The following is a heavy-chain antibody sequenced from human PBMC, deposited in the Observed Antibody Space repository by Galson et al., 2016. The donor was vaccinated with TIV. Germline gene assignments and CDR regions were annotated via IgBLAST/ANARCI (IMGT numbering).Heavy chain of an antibody. J-gene: IGHJ4*02. CDR2: IYSSGTP. D-gene: IGHD6-19*01. V-gene: IGHV4-59*01. Sequence: ETLSLTCRVSGGSISSYFWTWIRQPPGEGLEWIGYIYSSGTPNYNPSLKSRVTLSLDTSKSQLSLSLRSVTAADTAVYYCARKGWSTSAEMHFIDYWGRGTLVTVSS. CDR3: ARKGWSTSAEMHFIDY. CDR1: GGSISSYF.